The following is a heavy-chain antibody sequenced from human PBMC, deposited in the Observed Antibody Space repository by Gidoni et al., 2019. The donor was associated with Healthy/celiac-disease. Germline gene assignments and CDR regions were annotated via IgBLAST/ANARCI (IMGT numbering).Heavy chain of an antibody. V-gene: IGHV4-39*01. CDR2: IYYSGST. CDR3: ARSIGSGWSAFDI. D-gene: IGHD6-19*01. CDR1: GGSISSSSYY. Sequence: QLQLQESGPGLVKPSETLSLTCTVSGGSISSSSYYWGWIRQPPGKGLEWIGSIYYSGSTYYNPSLKSRVTISVDTSKNQFSLKLSSVTAADTAVYYCARSIGSGWSAFDIWGQGTMVTVSS. J-gene: IGHJ3*02.